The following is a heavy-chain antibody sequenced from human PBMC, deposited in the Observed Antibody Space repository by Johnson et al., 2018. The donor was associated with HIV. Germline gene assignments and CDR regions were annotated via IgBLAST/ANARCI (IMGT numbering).Heavy chain of an antibody. V-gene: IGHV3-15*01. CDR1: GFTFSNDW. D-gene: IGHD3-22*01. Sequence: LVESGGGLVKPGGSLRLSCAASGFTFSNDWMNWVRQAPGKGLEWVGRIKSESDGGKADYPATMKGRFSIQRDESTNTLYLQMNTLKTEDTAVYYCTTLSLITMIVVVIDAFDIWGQGTMVTVSS. CDR3: TTLSLITMIVVVIDAFDI. J-gene: IGHJ3*02. CDR2: IKSESDGGKA.